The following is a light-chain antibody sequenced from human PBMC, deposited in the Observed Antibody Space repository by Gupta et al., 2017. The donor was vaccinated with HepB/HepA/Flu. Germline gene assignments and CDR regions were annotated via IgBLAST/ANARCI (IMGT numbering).Light chain of an antibody. CDR3: QQQDNLPIT. Sequence: DIQMTQSPSSLSASVGDRVTITCQASQDISNYLNWYQQKPGNAPKLLIYDASKLEKGVPSRFSGSGSGTDFTFTISSRQPEDIATYYCQQQDNLPITFGQGSRLEIE. CDR2: DAS. V-gene: IGKV1-33*01. J-gene: IGKJ5*01. CDR1: QDISNY.